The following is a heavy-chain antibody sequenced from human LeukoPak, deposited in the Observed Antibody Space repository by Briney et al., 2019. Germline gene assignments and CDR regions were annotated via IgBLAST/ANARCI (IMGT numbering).Heavy chain of an antibody. J-gene: IGHJ5*02. D-gene: IGHD2-15*01. CDR2: IYYSGST. Sequence: SETLSLTCTVSGGSISSYYWSWIRQPPGKGLEWIGYIYYSGSTYYNPSLKSRVTISVDTSKNQFSLKLSSVTAADTAVYYCARGARYCSGGSCWFDPWGQGTLVTVSS. V-gene: IGHV4-59*12. CDR3: ARGARYCSGGSCWFDP. CDR1: GGSISSYY.